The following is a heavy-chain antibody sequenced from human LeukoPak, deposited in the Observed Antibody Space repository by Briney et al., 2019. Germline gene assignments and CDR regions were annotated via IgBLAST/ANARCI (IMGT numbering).Heavy chain of an antibody. CDR3: ARDGEAGGYFDY. V-gene: IGHV1-69*05. D-gene: IGHD2-8*02. Sequence: SVKVSCKASGGTFSSYAISWVRQAPGQGLERMGRIIPIFGTANYAQKFQGRVTITTYESSSTAYMELSSLRSEDTAVYYCARDGEAGGYFDYWGQGTLVTVSS. CDR1: GGTFSSYA. CDR2: IIPIFGTA. J-gene: IGHJ4*02.